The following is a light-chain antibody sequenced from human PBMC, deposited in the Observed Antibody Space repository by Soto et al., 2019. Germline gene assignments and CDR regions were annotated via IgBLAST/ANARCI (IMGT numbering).Light chain of an antibody. Sequence: QSVLTQPASVSGSPGQSITISCTGTSSDVGSYNLVSWYQQHPCKAPKLMIYEGSKRPSGVSNRFSGSKSGNTASLTISGLQAEDEADYYCCSYAGSFYGFGTGTKVTVL. V-gene: IGLV2-23*01. CDR2: EGS. CDR3: CSYAGSFYG. CDR1: SSDVGSYNL. J-gene: IGLJ1*01.